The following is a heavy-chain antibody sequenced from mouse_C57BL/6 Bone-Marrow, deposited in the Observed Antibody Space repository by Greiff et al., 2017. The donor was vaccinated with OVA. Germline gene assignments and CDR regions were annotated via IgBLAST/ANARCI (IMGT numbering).Heavy chain of an antibody. V-gene: IGHV14-4*01. CDR2: IDPENGDT. CDR1: GFNIKDDY. J-gene: IGHJ1*03. Sequence: EVKLVESGAELVRPGASVKLSCTASGFNIKDDYMHWVKQRPEQGLEWIGWIDPENGDTEYASKFQGKATITADTSSNTAYLQLSSLTSEDTAVYYCTTMVYYGYEYFDVWGTGTTVTVSS. D-gene: IGHD2-2*01. CDR3: TTMVYYGYEYFDV.